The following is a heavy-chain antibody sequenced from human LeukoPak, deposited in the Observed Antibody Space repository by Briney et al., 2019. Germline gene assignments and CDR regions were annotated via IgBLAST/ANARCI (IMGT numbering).Heavy chain of an antibody. CDR2: MNPNSGNT. D-gene: IGHD5-24*01. CDR3: ARDLGLHLYYFDY. CDR1: GYTFTSYD. V-gene: IGHV1-8*01. J-gene: IGHJ4*02. Sequence: GASVKVSCKASGYTFTSYDINWVRQATGQGLEWMGWMNPNSGNTGYAQKLQGRVTMTTDTSTSTAYMELRSLRSDDTAVYYCARDLGLHLYYFDYWGQGTLVTVSS.